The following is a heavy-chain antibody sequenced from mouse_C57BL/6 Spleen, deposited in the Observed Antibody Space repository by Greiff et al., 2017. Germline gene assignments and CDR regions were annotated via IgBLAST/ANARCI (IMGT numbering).Heavy chain of an antibody. J-gene: IGHJ2*01. D-gene: IGHD2-4*01. Sequence: EVMLVESGGGLVKPGGSLKLSCAASGFTFSDYGMHWVRQAPEKGLGWVAYISSGSSTIYYADTVKGRFTISRDNAKNTLFLQMTSLRSEDTAMYYCASDYDVPFDYWGQGTTRTVSS. CDR3: ASDYDVPFDY. CDR1: GFTFSDYG. CDR2: ISSGSSTI. V-gene: IGHV5-17*01.